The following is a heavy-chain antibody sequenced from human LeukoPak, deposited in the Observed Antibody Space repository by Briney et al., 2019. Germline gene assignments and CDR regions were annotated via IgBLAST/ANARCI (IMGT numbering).Heavy chain of an antibody. CDR1: GGSIGWDY. Sequence: PSEALSLTCTVSGGSIGWDYWSWIRQSAGKGLEWIGRIYKSGSTNYNPSFRSRVTMSVDTSKNQFSLNVTSVTAADTAVYYCAREEYFQDSNGYSYYFHSWGQGSLVTVSS. CDR3: AREEYFQDSNGYSYYFHS. D-gene: IGHD3-22*01. V-gene: IGHV4-4*07. J-gene: IGHJ4*02. CDR2: IYKSGST.